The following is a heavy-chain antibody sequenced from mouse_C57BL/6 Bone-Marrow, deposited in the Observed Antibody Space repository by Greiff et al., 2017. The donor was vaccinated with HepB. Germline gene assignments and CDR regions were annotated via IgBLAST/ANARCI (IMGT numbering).Heavy chain of an antibody. CDR1: GYAFSSSW. CDR2: IYPGDGDT. D-gene: IGHD2-4*01. CDR3: ARGDDYDVY. Sequence: QVQLQQSGPELVKPGASVKISCKASGYAFSSSWMNWVKQRPGKGLEWIGRIYPGDGDTNYNGKFKGKATLTADKSSSTAYIQLSSLTSEDSAVYFCARGDDYDVYWGQGTTLTVSS. V-gene: IGHV1-82*01. J-gene: IGHJ2*01.